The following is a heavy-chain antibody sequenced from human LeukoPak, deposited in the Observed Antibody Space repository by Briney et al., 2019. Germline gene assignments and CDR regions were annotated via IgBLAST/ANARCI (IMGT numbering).Heavy chain of an antibody. Sequence: ASVKVSCKASGYTFTNYFMHWVRQAPGQGLEWMVIINPGGGGTNYAQKFQGRVTVTRDTYTSTVYMELSSLTSEDTAVYYCARAIAAAGSIGWFDPWGQGTLVTVSS. V-gene: IGHV1-46*01. CDR3: ARAIAAAGSIGWFDP. CDR1: GYTFTNYF. CDR2: INPGGGGT. J-gene: IGHJ5*02. D-gene: IGHD6-13*01.